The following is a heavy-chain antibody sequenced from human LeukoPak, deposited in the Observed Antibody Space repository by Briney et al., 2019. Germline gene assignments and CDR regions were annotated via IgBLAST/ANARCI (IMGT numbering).Heavy chain of an antibody. D-gene: IGHD6-19*01. V-gene: IGHV1-2*04. Sequence: ASVKVSCKASGYTFTGYYMHWVRQAPGQGLEWMGWINPNSGGTNYAQKFQGWVTMTRDTSISTAYMKLSRLRSDDTAVYYCARGGSSGWYPFDYWGQGTLVTVSS. CDR1: GYTFTGYY. CDR2: INPNSGGT. CDR3: ARGGSSGWYPFDY. J-gene: IGHJ4*02.